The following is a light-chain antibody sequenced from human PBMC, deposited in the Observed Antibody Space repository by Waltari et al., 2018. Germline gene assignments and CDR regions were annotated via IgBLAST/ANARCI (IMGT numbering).Light chain of an antibody. Sequence: DIQMTQSPSTLSASVGDRVTITCRASQSITNWLAWYQQKPGKAPKLLIYRASNLESVFPSRFSGSGSGTEFTLTISSLQPDDFATYYCQQYDNYWTFGQGTKVEIK. J-gene: IGKJ1*01. CDR2: RAS. CDR1: QSITNW. CDR3: QQYDNYWT. V-gene: IGKV1-5*03.